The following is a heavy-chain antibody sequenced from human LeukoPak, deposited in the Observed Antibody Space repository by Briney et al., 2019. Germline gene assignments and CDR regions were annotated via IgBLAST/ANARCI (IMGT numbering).Heavy chain of an antibody. CDR3: ARDHESSGYPTSDY. CDR1: GFTFSSYI. V-gene: IGHV3-23*01. CDR2: IKGSAEAT. Sequence: GGSLRLSCVASGFTFSSYIMTWVRQAPGKGLEWVSTIKGSAEATFYADSVKDRFTISRDNSKNTLYLQMNSLRADDTALYFCARDHESSGYPTSDYWGQRTLVTVSS. D-gene: IGHD3-22*01. J-gene: IGHJ4*02.